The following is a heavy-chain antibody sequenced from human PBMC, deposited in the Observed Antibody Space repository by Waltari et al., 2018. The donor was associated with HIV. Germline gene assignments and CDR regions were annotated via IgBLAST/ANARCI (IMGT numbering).Heavy chain of an antibody. CDR3: ARDQVYSGNSPGRVGMDV. D-gene: IGHD1-26*01. Sequence: QVQLQESGPGVVQPSETLSLTCTVSESSITSYYWSWIRQPPGRGLVWIGYISYSGSTTYHPSLKTRGTISRYTSTNQFSLRVTSVTAADTAVYYCARDQVYSGNSPGRVGMDVWGQGTTVTVSS. V-gene: IGHV4-59*01. CDR2: ISYSGST. CDR1: ESSITSYY. J-gene: IGHJ6*02.